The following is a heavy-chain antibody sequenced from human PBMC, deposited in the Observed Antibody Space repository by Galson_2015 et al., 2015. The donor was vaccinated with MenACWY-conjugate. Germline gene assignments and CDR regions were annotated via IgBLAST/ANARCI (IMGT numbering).Heavy chain of an antibody. J-gene: IGHJ4*02. CDR2: IIPVFHTT. D-gene: IGHD4-17*01. Sequence: SVKVSCKASGDSFNTYSFNWIRQAPGQGPEWLGGIIPVFHTTDYAQRFQGRLTITADESTSTVYMELSSLRSDDTAIYYCARPGGDYEQRTFFDYWGQGPRSPSP. V-gene: IGHV1-69*13. CDR3: ARPGGDYEQRTFFDY. CDR1: GDSFNTYS.